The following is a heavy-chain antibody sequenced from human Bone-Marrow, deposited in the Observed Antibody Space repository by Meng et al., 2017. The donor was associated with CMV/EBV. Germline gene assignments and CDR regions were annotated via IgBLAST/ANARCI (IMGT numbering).Heavy chain of an antibody. CDR1: GFTFSSYA. CDR3: ARGEDLGPFWSGYLEVTEFDP. CDR2: ISGSGGST. J-gene: IGHJ5*02. D-gene: IGHD3-3*01. Sequence: GGSLRLSCAASGFTFSSYAMSWVRQAPGKGLEWVSAISGSGGSTYYADSVKGRFTISRDNSKNTLYLQMNSLRAEDTAVYYCARGEDLGPFWSGYLEVTEFDPWGQGTLVTVSS. V-gene: IGHV3-23*01.